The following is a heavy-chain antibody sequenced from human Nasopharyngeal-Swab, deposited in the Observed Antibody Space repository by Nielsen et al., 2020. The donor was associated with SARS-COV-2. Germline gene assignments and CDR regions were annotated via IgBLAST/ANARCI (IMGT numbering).Heavy chain of an antibody. V-gene: IGHV3-23*01. CDR2: ISGSDHTT. J-gene: IGHJ6*02. CDR3: AKDRDSGDDSDDYYHYYGMDV. D-gene: IGHD5-12*01. CDR1: GFTFRSYA. Sequence: GESLKISCAASGFTFRSYAISWVRQAPGKGLEWVSVISGSDHTTYYADSVKGRFTISRDNSKNTVNLQMNSPRVEDTAIYYCAKDRDSGDDSDDYYHYYGMDVWGQGTTVTVFS.